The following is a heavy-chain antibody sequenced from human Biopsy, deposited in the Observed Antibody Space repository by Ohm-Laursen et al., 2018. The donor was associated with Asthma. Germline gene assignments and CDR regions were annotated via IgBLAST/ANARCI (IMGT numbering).Heavy chain of an antibody. CDR2: INSVFGTT. CDR1: GGTFNTYV. Sequence: ASVKVSCKSLGGTFNTYVIGWVRQAPGQGLEWMGGINSVFGTTTYPQKFQDRVTITADDSTSTVYMELSSPRSEDTAVYYCARKAGSCISRTCYSLDFWGQGTLVTVSP. J-gene: IGHJ4*02. CDR3: ARKAGSCISRTCYSLDF. V-gene: IGHV1-69*13. D-gene: IGHD2-2*01.